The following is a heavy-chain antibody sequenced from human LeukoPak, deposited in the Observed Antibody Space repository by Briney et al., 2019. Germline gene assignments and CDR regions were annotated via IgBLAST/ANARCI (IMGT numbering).Heavy chain of an antibody. D-gene: IGHD1-1*01. V-gene: IGHV4-59*08. CDR3: ARAKLNWNPPDY. Sequence: SETLSLTSTVSGDSITSNFCSWIRQPPGQGRKWIGYIYNSGSTKYNPSLKSRVTISEDTSKNQFSLKLNSVTAADTAMYYCARAKLNWNPPDYWGQGTLVTVSS. CDR2: IYNSGST. CDR1: GDSITSNF. J-gene: IGHJ4*02.